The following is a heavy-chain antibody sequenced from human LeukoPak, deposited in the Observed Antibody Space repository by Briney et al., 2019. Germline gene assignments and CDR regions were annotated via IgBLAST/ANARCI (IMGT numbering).Heavy chain of an antibody. CDR3: ARTPQDIVVVPAAIPTYYYYYYGMDV. D-gene: IGHD2-2*02. V-gene: IGHV3-30-3*01. CDR1: GFTFSSYA. CDR2: ISYDGSNK. Sequence: PGGSLRLSCAASGFTFSSYAMHWVRQAPGKGLEWVAVISYDGSNKYYADSVKGRLTISRDNSKNTLYLQMNSLRAEDTAVYYCARTPQDIVVVPAAIPTYYYYYYGMDVWGQGTTVTVSS. J-gene: IGHJ6*02.